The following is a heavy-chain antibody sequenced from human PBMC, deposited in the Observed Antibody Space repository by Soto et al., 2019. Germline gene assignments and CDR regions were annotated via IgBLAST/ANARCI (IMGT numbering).Heavy chain of an antibody. D-gene: IGHD5-12*01. J-gene: IGHJ6*02. CDR3: ARQPGGGYSGYDSATGPVMDV. CDR1: GYSFTGYC. V-gene: IGHV5-10-1*01. CDR2: IDPSDSYT. Sequence: GESLKISCKGSGYSFTGYCISWVRQMPGKGLEWMGRIDPSDSYTNYSPSFQGHVTISADKSISTAYLQWSSLKASDTAMYYCARQPGGGYSGYDSATGPVMDVWGQGTTVTVSS.